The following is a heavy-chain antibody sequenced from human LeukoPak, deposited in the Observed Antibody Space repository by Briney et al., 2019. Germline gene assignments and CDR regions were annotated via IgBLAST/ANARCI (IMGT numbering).Heavy chain of an antibody. Sequence: GGSLRLSCAASGFTFSSYAMSWVRQAPGKGLEWVSAISRSGDYTYDADSVKGRFTISRDNSKNTLYLQMNSLRAEDTAVYYCAKEGSYYLDVWGKGTTVTVSS. CDR2: ISRSGDYT. CDR3: AKEGSYYLDV. CDR1: GFTFSSYA. J-gene: IGHJ6*03. V-gene: IGHV3-23*01.